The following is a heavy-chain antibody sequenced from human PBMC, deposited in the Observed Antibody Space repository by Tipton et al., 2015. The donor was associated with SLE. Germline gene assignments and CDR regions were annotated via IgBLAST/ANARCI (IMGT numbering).Heavy chain of an antibody. Sequence: TLSLTCAVYGGSFSGYYWSWIRQPPGKGLEWIGEINHSGSSNYNPSLKSRLTISVDTSKKQISLKLSSVTAADTAVYYCARRGTVLVGLSNGMDVWGQGTTVTVSS. D-gene: IGHD2-8*02. J-gene: IGHJ6*02. CDR2: INHSGSS. V-gene: IGHV4-34*01. CDR3: ARRGTVLVGLSNGMDV. CDR1: GGSFSGYY.